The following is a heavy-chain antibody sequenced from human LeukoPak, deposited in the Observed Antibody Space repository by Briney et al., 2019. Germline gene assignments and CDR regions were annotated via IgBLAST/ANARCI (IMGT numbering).Heavy chain of an antibody. CDR3: ARWAHAPLAARAGGGPYYFDY. J-gene: IGHJ4*02. CDR1: GGSISSSSYY. CDR2: IYYSGST. V-gene: IGHV4-39*07. D-gene: IGHD6-6*01. Sequence: PSETLSLTCTVSGGSISSSSYYWGWIRQPPGKGLEWIGSIYYSGSTYYNPSLKSRVTISVDTSKNQFSLKLSSVTAADTAVYYCARWAHAPLAARAGGGPYYFDYWGQGTLVTVSS.